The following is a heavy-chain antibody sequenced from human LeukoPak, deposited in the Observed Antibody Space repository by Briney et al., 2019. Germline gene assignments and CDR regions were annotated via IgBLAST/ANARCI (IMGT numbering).Heavy chain of an antibody. CDR3: ARLASGSYGPLTPFDY. J-gene: IGHJ4*02. D-gene: IGHD1-26*01. CDR2: IYYSGST. V-gene: IGHV4-59*08. Sequence: SETLSLTCTVSGVSISSYYWSWIRQPPGKGLECIGDIYYSGSTNYNPSLKSRVTISVDTSKNQFSLRLSSVTAADTAVYYSARLASGSYGPLTPFDYWGQGTLVTVSS. CDR1: GVSISSYY.